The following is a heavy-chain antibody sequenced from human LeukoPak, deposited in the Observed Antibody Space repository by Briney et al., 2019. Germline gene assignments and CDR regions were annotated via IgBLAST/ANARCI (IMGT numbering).Heavy chain of an antibody. CDR1: GFTFSSYG. Sequence: GGSLRLSCAASGFTFSSYGMHWVRQAPGKGLEWVAVISYDGSNKYYADSVKGRFTISRDNSKNTLYLQMNSLRAEDTAVYYCAKGRVKWELLQGTDYWGQGTLVTVSS. CDR3: AKGRVKWELLQGTDY. D-gene: IGHD1-26*01. V-gene: IGHV3-30*18. CDR2: ISYDGSNK. J-gene: IGHJ4*02.